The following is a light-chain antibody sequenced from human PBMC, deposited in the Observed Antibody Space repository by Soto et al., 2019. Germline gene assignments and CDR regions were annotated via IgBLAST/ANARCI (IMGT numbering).Light chain of an antibody. CDR2: LNNDGSH. J-gene: IGLJ2*01. CDR1: SWHSSSA. V-gene: IGLV4-69*01. CDR3: LTWGTGVYV. Sequence: QLVLTQSPSASASLGASVNLTCTLSSWHSSSAIAWHQKQPVKGTRYLLDLNNDGSHTKGDPVPDRFSGSSSGADRYIIGSRLQAEDESDYHCLTWGTGVYVFGGGTKVTVL.